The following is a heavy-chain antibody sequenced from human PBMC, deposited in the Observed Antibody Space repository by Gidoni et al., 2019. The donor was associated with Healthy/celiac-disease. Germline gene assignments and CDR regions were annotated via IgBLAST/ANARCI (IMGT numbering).Heavy chain of an antibody. J-gene: IGHJ6*02. CDR3: ARLSYDSSGYYSLPEDYGMDV. V-gene: IGHV4-39*01. Sequence: QLQLQESSPGLVKPSETLSLTWTVSGGSISSSSYYWGWISQPPGKGLEWIGSIYYSGRTCDNPSLKSLVTRSVDTSKNQFSLKLSSVTAADTVVYYCARLSYDSSGYYSLPEDYGMDVWGQGTTVTVSS. CDR1: GGSISSSSYY. CDR2: IYYSGRT. D-gene: IGHD3-22*01.